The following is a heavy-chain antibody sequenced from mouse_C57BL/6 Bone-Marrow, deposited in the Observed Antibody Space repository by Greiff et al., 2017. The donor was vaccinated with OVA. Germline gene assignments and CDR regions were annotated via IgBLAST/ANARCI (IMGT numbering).Heavy chain of an antibody. J-gene: IGHJ2*01. CDR3: ARSPYYYGSSFPYFDY. V-gene: IGHV1-81*01. CDR1: GYTFTSYG. D-gene: IGHD1-1*01. Sequence: VQLVESGAELARPGASVKLSCKASGYTFTSYGISWVKQRTGQGLEWIGEIYPRSGNTYYNEKFKGKATLTADKSSSTAYMELRSLTSEDSAVYFCARSPYYYGSSFPYFDYWGQGTTLTVSS. CDR2: IYPRSGNT.